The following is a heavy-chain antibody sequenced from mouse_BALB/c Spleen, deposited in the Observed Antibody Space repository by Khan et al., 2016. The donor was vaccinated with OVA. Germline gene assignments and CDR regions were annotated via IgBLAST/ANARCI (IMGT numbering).Heavy chain of an antibody. CDR2: VSTGGSYT. J-gene: IGHJ3*01. V-gene: IGHV5-6*01. Sequence: EVQLVESGGDLVKPGGSLKLSCAASGFTFSTYGMSWVRQTPDKRLEWVATVSTGGSYTYYPDSVKGRFTISRDNAKNTLYLQMSGLKSEDTAMFYCTRRAYYYDSDGFAYWGQGTLGTVSA. CDR1: GFTFSTYG. CDR3: TRRAYYYDSDGFAY. D-gene: IGHD1-1*01.